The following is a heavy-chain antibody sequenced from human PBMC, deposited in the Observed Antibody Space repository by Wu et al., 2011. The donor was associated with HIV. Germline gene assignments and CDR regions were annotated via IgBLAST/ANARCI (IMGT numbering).Heavy chain of an antibody. J-gene: IGHJ4*02. CDR1: GGTFSSYA. D-gene: IGHD3-9*01. CDR3: ARGDILTGAPEYYFDY. V-gene: IGHV1-69*05. Sequence: QVQLVQSGAEVKKPGSSVKVSCKASGGTFSSYAINWVRQAPGQGLEWMGGIIPLYGTANYAQKFQGRVTISTDESSSTVYMALSSLRYEDTAVYYCARGDILTGAPEYYFDYWGQGTLVTVSS. CDR2: IIPLYGTA.